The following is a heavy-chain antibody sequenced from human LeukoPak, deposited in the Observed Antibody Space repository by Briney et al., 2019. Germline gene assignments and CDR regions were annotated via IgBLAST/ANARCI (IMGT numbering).Heavy chain of an antibody. CDR1: GYNFPIYW. J-gene: IGHJ4*02. D-gene: IGHD1-26*01. Sequence: GESLKISCQGSGYNFPIYWIGWVRQMPGQGLEWMGIIYPDDSNTIYGASFQGQVTISADKSINTAYLEWSSLKASDTAMYYCAMRQTTTSDFDYWGQGTLVTVSS. V-gene: IGHV5-51*01. CDR3: AMRQTTTSDFDY. CDR2: IYPDDSNT.